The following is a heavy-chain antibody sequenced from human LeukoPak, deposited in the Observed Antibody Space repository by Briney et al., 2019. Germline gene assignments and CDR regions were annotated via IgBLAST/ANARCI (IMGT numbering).Heavy chain of an antibody. CDR3: ARGIAAAALYYYYMDV. D-gene: IGHD6-13*01. V-gene: IGHV1-69*06. CDR1: GGTFSSYA. Sequence: ASVKVSCKASGGTFSSYAISWVRQAPGQGLEWMGGIIPIFGTANYAQKFQGRVTITADKSTSTAYMELSSLRSEDTAVYYCARGIAAAALYYYYMDVWGKGTTVTVSS. CDR2: IIPIFGTA. J-gene: IGHJ6*03.